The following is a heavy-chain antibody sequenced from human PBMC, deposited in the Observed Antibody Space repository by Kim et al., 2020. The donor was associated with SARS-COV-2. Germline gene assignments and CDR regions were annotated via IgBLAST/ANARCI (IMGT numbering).Heavy chain of an antibody. J-gene: IGHJ4*02. CDR3: ARGAVIAAAGFGY. Sequence: SETLSLTCAVYGGSFSGYYWSWIRQPPGKGLEWIGEINHSGSTNYNPSLKSRVTISVDTSKNQFSLKLSSVTAADTAVYYCARGAVIAAAGFGYWGQGTLVTVSS. D-gene: IGHD6-13*01. CDR2: INHSGST. V-gene: IGHV4-34*01. CDR1: GGSFSGYY.